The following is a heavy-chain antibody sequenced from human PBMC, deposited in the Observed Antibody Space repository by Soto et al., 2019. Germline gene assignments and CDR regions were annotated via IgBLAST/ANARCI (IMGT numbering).Heavy chain of an antibody. Sequence: SETLSLTCTVSGGSISSYYWSWIRQPPGKGLEWIGYIYYSGSTNYNPTLKSRVTISVDTSKNQFSLKLSSVTAADTAVYYCARGKLQTARPFDYWGQGTLVTVSS. CDR1: GGSISSYY. CDR2: IYYSGST. D-gene: IGHD6-6*01. V-gene: IGHV4-59*08. J-gene: IGHJ4*02. CDR3: ARGKLQTARPFDY.